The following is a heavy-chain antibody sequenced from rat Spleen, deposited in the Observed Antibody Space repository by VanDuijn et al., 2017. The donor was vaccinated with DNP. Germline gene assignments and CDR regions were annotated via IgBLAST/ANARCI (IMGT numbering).Heavy chain of an antibody. D-gene: IGHD1-2*01. CDR1: GFTYSNYV. CDR2: ISTGGGNT. V-gene: IGHV5S13*01. CDR3: AKDTDSSYMN. J-gene: IGHJ2*01. Sequence: EVRLVESGGGLVQPGRSLKLSCAASGFTYSNYVMAWVRQAPTKGLEWVASISTGGGNTYYRDSVKGQFTISRDNAKNTLYLQMDSLRSEDTATYYCAKDTDSSYMNWGQGVMVTVSS.